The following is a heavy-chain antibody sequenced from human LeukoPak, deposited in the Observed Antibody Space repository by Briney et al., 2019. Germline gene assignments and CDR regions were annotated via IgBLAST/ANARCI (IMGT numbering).Heavy chain of an antibody. CDR3: ARAPRTGRYYYYGMDV. V-gene: IGHV4-34*01. J-gene: IGHJ6*02. D-gene: IGHD3-10*01. Sequence: PSETLSLTCAVYGGSFSGYYWSWIRQPPGKGLEWIGENNHSGSTNYNPSLKSRVTISVDTSKNQFSLKLSSVTAADTAVYYCARAPRTGRYYYYGMDVWGQGTTVTVSS. CDR1: GGSFSGYY. CDR2: NNHSGST.